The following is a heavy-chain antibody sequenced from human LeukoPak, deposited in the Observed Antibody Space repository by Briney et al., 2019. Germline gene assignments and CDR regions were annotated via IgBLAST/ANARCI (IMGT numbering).Heavy chain of an antibody. Sequence: SETLSLTCAVSRASISSSYWSWMRQPPRGGVEWLGYIFYRGETNYNPSLKIRVSISVDMAKNKFSLKLRSVAAADTAVYYCARGNSSGYFLWGQGTLVTVSS. CDR1: RASISSSY. V-gene: IGHV4-59*12. J-gene: IGHJ4*02. CDR2: IFYRGET. CDR3: ARGNSSGYFL. D-gene: IGHD3-22*01.